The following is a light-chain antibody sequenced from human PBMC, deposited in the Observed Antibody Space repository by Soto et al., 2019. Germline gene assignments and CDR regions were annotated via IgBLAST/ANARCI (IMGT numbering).Light chain of an antibody. V-gene: IGLV2-14*01. CDR1: SSDVGGYNY. CDR2: DVS. Sequence: QSALTQPDSVSGSPGQSITISCTGTSSDVGGYNYVSWYQQHPGKAPKLMLYDVSDRPSGVSNRFSGSKSGNTASLTISGLQAEDEADYYCSSYTSSSTVVFGGGTKLTVL. CDR3: SSYTSSSTVV. J-gene: IGLJ2*01.